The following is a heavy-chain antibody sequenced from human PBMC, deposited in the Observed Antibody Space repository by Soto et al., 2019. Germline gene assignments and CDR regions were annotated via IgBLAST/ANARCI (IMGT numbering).Heavy chain of an antibody. CDR3: TTAEINEEIYYYYYYGMDV. Sequence: GGSLRLSCAASGFTFSNAWMNWVRQAPGKGLEWVGRIKSKTDGGTTDYAAPVKGRFTISRDDSKNTLYLQMNSLKTEDTAVYYCTTAEINEEIYYYYYYGMDVWGQGTTVTVSS. CDR1: GFTFSNAW. D-gene: IGHD1-1*01. V-gene: IGHV3-15*07. J-gene: IGHJ6*02. CDR2: IKSKTDGGTT.